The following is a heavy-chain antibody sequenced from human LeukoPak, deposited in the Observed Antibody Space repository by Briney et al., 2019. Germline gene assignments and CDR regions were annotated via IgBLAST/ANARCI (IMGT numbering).Heavy chain of an antibody. J-gene: IGHJ4*02. CDR3: AKVFSVVVVPAAIHFDY. D-gene: IGHD2-2*01. Sequence: GGSLRLSCAASGFTFSSYAMSWVRQAPGKGLEWVSAISGSGGSTYYADSVKGRFTISRDNSKNALYLQMNSLRAEDTAVYYCAKVFSVVVVPAAIHFDYWGQGTLVTVSS. V-gene: IGHV3-23*01. CDR2: ISGSGGST. CDR1: GFTFSSYA.